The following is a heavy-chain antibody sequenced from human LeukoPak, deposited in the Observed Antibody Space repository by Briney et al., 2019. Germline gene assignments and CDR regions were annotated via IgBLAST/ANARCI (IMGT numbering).Heavy chain of an antibody. Sequence: GRSLRLSCAASGFTFSSYGMHWVRQAPGKGLEWVAVISYDGSNKYYADSEKGRFTISRDNSKNTLYLQMNSLRAEDTAVYYCASSIAAAGVLFDYWGQGTLVTVSS. CDR2: ISYDGSNK. CDR3: ASSIAAAGVLFDY. J-gene: IGHJ4*02. V-gene: IGHV3-30*03. CDR1: GFTFSSYG. D-gene: IGHD6-13*01.